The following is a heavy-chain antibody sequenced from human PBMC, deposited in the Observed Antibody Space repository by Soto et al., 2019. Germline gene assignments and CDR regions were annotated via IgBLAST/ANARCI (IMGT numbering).Heavy chain of an antibody. CDR1: GGSFSGYY. CDR2: INHSGST. Sequence: PSETLSLTCAVYGGSFSGYYWSWIRQPPGKGLEWIGEINHSGSTNYNPSLKSRVTISVDTSKNQFPLKLSSVTAADTAVYYCARPPYYGYYFDYWGQGTLVTVSS. CDR3: ARPPYYGYYFDY. J-gene: IGHJ4*02. V-gene: IGHV4-34*01. D-gene: IGHD3-22*01.